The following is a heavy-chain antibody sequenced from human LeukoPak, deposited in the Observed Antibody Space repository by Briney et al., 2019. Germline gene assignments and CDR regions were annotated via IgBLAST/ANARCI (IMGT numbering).Heavy chain of an antibody. V-gene: IGHV1-8*03. CDR2: MNPNSGNT. J-gene: IGHJ4*02. Sequence: ASVKVSCKASGYTFTSYDINWVRQATGQGLEWMGWMNPNSGNTGYAQKFQGRVTITRNTSISTAYMELSSLRSEDTAVYYCARGSGRSRPRSVYYFDYWGQGTLVTVSS. D-gene: IGHD3-10*01. CDR1: GYTFTSYD. CDR3: ARGSGRSRPRSVYYFDY.